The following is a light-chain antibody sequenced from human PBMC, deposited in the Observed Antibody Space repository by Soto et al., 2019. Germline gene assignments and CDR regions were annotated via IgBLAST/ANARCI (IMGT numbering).Light chain of an antibody. Sequence: EVVLTQSPVTLSLSPGERATLSCRASQSVSTYLAWYQHKPGQAPRLLIYDAFNRATGVPVRFSGSGSGTDFTLTISNLEPEDFAVYYCQQRSNWAPITFGPGTKVDFK. V-gene: IGKV3-11*01. CDR2: DAF. CDR3: QQRSNWAPIT. CDR1: QSVSTY. J-gene: IGKJ3*01.